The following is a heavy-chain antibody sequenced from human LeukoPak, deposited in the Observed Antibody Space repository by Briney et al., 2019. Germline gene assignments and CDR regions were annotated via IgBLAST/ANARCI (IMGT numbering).Heavy chain of an antibody. CDR1: GYSFTGYY. J-gene: IGHJ4*02. CDR3: ARDGTDYYDSSGYPYYFDY. Sequence: ASVKVSCKASGYSFTGYYMHWVRQAPGQGLEWMGIINPSGGSTSYAQKFQGRVTMTRDTSTSTVYMELSSLRSEDTAVYYCARDGTDYYDSSGYPYYFDYWGQGTLVTVSS. V-gene: IGHV1-46*01. CDR2: INPSGGST. D-gene: IGHD3-22*01.